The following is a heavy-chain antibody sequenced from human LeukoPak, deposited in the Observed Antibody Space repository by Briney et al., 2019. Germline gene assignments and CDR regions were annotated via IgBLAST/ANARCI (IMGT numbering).Heavy chain of an antibody. CDR3: ARGPWSTNGVSIDYYYYYMDV. V-gene: IGHV1-8*03. Sequence: GASVKVSCKASGYTFTSYDINWVRQATGQGLEWMGWMNPNSGNTGYAQKFQGRVTITRNTSISTAYMELSSLRSEDTAVYYCARGPWSTNGVSIDYYYYYMDVWGKGTTVTVSS. CDR2: MNPNSGNT. D-gene: IGHD2-8*01. CDR1: GYTFTSYD. J-gene: IGHJ6*03.